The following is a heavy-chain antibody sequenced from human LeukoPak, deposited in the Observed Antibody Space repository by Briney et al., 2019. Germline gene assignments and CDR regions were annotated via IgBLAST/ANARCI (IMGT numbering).Heavy chain of an antibody. CDR1: GFTFSSYG. CDR3: ARPPSISNPYFGMDV. V-gene: IGHV3-48*04. J-gene: IGHJ6*02. CDR2: ISRSGTTI. D-gene: IGHD2/OR15-2a*01. Sequence: GGSLRLSCAASGFTFSSYGMHWVRQAPGKGLEWVSYISRSGTTIYYADSVKGRFTISRDNAKNSLYLQMNSLRAEDTAVYYCARPPSISNPYFGMDVWGQGTTVTVSS.